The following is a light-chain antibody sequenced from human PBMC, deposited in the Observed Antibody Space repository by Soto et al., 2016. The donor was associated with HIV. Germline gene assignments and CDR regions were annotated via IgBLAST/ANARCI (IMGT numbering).Light chain of an antibody. J-gene: IGKJ4*01. CDR3: QQSYTTPLT. V-gene: IGKV1-39*01. CDR1: QTIRKY. CDR2: TTS. Sequence: DIQMTQSPSPLSASVGDRVIITCRASQTIRKYLNWYQQKPGKAPVLLISTTSSLQSGVASRFSGSGSGAEFTLTISNLQPEDFATYYCQQSYTTPLTFGGGTKVEIK.